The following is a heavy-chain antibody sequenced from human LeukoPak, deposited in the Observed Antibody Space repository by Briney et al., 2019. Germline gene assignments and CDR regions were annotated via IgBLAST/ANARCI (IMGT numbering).Heavy chain of an antibody. CDR2: IYSGGST. D-gene: IGHD6-13*01. V-gene: IGHV3-53*01. CDR3: ASSIAAAGVLFDY. Sequence: AGGSLRLSCAASGFTVSSNYMSWVRQAPGKGLEWVSVIYSGGSTYYADSVKGRFTISRDNSKNTLYLQMNSLRAEDTAVYYCASSIAAAGVLFDYWGQGTLVTVSS. CDR1: GFTVSSNY. J-gene: IGHJ4*02.